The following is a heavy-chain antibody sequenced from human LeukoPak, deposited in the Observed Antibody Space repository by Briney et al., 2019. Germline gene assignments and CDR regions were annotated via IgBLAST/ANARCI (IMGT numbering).Heavy chain of an antibody. CDR1: GFNFNTYY. CDR3: ARDLKAYYYDSSGYYRTFDY. CDR2: ISGDGSST. Sequence: PGGSLRLSCITSGFNFNTYYMHWFRQAPGKGLVWVSRISGDGSSTAYADSVKGRFTISRDNAKNSLYLQMNSLRAEDTAVYYCARDLKAYYYDSSGYYRTFDYWGQGTLVTVSS. D-gene: IGHD3-22*01. V-gene: IGHV3-74*01. J-gene: IGHJ4*02.